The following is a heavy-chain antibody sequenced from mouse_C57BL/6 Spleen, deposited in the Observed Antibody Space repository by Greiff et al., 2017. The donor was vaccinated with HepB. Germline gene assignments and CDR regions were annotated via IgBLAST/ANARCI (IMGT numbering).Heavy chain of an antibody. D-gene: IGHD2-5*01. CDR3: ASSYSNYSMDY. Sequence: QVQLQQPGAELVKPGASVKLSCKASGYTFTSYWMQRVKQRPGQGLEWIGEIDPSDSYTNYNQKFKGKATLTADTASSTAYMQLSSLTSEDSAVYYCASSYSNYSMDYWGQGTSVTVSS. V-gene: IGHV1-50*01. J-gene: IGHJ4*01. CDR2: IDPSDSYT. CDR1: GYTFTSYW.